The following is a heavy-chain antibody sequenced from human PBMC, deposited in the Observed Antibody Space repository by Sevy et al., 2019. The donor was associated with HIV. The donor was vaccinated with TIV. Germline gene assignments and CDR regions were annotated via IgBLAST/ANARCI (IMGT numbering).Heavy chain of an antibody. D-gene: IGHD6-19*01. J-gene: IGHJ4*02. CDR3: ARGHSSGWYYDY. Sequence: SETLSLTCAVYGGSFSGYYWSWIRHPPGKGLEWIGEINHSGSTNYNPSLKSRVTISVDTSKNQFSLKLSSVTAADTAVYYCARGHSSGWYYDYWGQGTLVTVSS. CDR2: INHSGST. CDR1: GGSFSGYY. V-gene: IGHV4-34*01.